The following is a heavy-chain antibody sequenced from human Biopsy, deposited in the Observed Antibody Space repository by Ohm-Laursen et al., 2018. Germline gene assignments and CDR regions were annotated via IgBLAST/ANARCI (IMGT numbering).Heavy chain of an antibody. CDR3: ARDSSRRAREGGMDV. Sequence: GSLGLSCSASGFSVSRYDMNWVRQAPGKGLEWISYISETSSHIYDADSVRGRFTVARDIAKNSLYLQLNSLRVEDTAVYYCARDSSRRAREGGMDVWGQGTTVTVSS. D-gene: IGHD6-6*01. V-gene: IGHV3-21*01. CDR2: ISETSSHI. CDR1: GFSVSRYD. J-gene: IGHJ6*02.